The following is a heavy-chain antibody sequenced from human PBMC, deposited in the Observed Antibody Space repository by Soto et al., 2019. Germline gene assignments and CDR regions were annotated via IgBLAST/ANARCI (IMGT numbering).Heavy chain of an antibody. CDR1: GYTFTSYD. Sequence: QVQLVQSGAEVKKPGASVKVSCKASGYTFTSYDINWVRQATGQGLEWMGWMNPNSGNTGYAQKFQGRVTMTRNTSISTAYMELSSLRSEDTAVYYCARGFRGYYDYVCGSYRYNSPDYWGQGTLVTVAS. J-gene: IGHJ4*02. CDR3: ARGFRGYYDYVCGSYRYNSPDY. V-gene: IGHV1-8*01. CDR2: MNPNSGNT. D-gene: IGHD3-16*02.